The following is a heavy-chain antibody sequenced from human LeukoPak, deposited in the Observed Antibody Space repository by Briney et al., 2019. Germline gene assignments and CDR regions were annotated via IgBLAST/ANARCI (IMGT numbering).Heavy chain of an antibody. Sequence: SETLSLTCTVSGGSISSGGYYWSWIRQHPGKGLEWIGYIYYSGSTYYNPSLKSRVTISVDTSKNQFSLKLSSVTAADTAVYYCARVMKRTTLIYYYYMDVWGKGTTFTVSS. V-gene: IGHV4-31*03. J-gene: IGHJ6*03. CDR1: GGSISSGGYY. D-gene: IGHD1-14*01. CDR3: ARVMKRTTLIYYYYMDV. CDR2: IYYSGST.